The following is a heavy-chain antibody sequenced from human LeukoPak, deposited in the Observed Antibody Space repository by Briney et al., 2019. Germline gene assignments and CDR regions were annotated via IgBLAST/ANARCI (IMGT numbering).Heavy chain of an antibody. CDR2: ISSSSSDI. D-gene: IGHD5-18*01. CDR3: ARDEYNYGYRFDY. Sequence: GGSLRLSCAASGFTLSSYSMNWVRQAPGKGLEWVSSISSSSSDIYYIDSVKGRFTISRDNAKNSLYLQMNSLRAEDTAVYYCARDEYNYGYRFDYWGQGTLVTVSS. J-gene: IGHJ4*02. CDR1: GFTLSSYS. V-gene: IGHV3-21*01.